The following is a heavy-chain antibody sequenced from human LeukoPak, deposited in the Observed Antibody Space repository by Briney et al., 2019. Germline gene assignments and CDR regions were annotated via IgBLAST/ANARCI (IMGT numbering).Heavy chain of an antibody. J-gene: IGHJ4*02. V-gene: IGHV4-34*01. Sequence: PSETLSLTCTVSGGSISSYYWSWIRQPPGKGLEWIGEINHSGSTNYNPSLKSRVTISVDTSKNQFSLKLSSVTAADTAVYYCARASYDYVWGSYRFDYWGQGTLVTVSS. D-gene: IGHD3-16*02. CDR1: GGSISSYY. CDR2: INHSGST. CDR3: ARASYDYVWGSYRFDY.